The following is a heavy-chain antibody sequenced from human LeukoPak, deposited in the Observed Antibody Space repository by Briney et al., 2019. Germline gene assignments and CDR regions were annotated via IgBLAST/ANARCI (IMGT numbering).Heavy chain of an antibody. D-gene: IGHD3-22*01. V-gene: IGHV3-21*01. Sequence: GGSLRLSCVASGFTFSSFSMDWVRQAPGEGLEWVSSICSSTSYIYYADSVQGRFTISRDNAKKSLYLQMNSLRPDDTAVYYCAKLGIGEHEISGYFYETQSSGVDIWGQGTMVIVSS. J-gene: IGHJ3*02. CDR3: AKLGIGEHEISGYFYETQSSGVDI. CDR2: ICSSTSYI. CDR1: GFTFSSFS.